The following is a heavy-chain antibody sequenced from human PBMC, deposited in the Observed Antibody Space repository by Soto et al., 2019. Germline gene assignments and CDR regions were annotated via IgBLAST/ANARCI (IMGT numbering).Heavy chain of an antibody. CDR3: ARDLYYDILTGYYTEYYYYGKDG. D-gene: IGHD3-9*01. J-gene: IGHJ6*02. CDR1: GFTFSSYS. Sequence: GSLRLSCAAPGFTFSSYSMNWVRQAPGKGLEWVSSISSSSSYIYCADSVKGRFTISRDNAKNSLYLQMNSLRAEDTAVYYCARDLYYDILTGYYTEYYYYGKDGWGQGNTGNVSS. CDR2: ISSSSSYI. V-gene: IGHV3-21*01.